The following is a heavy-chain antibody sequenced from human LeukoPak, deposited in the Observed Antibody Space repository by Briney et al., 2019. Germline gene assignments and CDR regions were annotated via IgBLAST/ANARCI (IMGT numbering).Heavy chain of an antibody. CDR2: IYYSGST. CDR1: GGSISSYY. D-gene: IGHD3-10*02. Sequence: SETLSLTCTVSGGSISSYYWSWIRQPPGKGLEWIGYIYYSGSTNYNPSLKSRVTISVDTSKNQFSLELSSVTAADTAVYYCARAPPRVMFDYYYYMDVWGKGTTVTVSS. V-gene: IGHV4-59*01. J-gene: IGHJ6*03. CDR3: ARAPPRVMFDYYYYMDV.